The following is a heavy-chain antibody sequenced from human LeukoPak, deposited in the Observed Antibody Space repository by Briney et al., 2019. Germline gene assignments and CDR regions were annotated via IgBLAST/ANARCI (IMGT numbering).Heavy chain of an antibody. V-gene: IGHV4-59*01. D-gene: IGHD7-27*01. CDR2: IYYSGST. CDR1: GGSISTYY. Sequence: ASETLSLTCTVSGGSISTYYWNWIRQPPGKGLEWIGYIYYSGSTNYDPSLKSRVTISVDTSKNQFSLKVSSVTAADTAVYYCARGSRGDGAAFDIWGQGTMVTVSS. CDR3: ARGSRGDGAAFDI. J-gene: IGHJ3*02.